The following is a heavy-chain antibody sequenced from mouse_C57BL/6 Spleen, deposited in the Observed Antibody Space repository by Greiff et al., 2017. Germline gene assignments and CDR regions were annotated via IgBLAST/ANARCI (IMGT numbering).Heavy chain of an antibody. Sequence: VKLQQSGAELMKPGASVKLSCKATGYTFTGYWIEWVKQRPGHGLEWIGEILPGSGSTNYNEKFKGKATFTADTSSNTAYMQLSSLTTEDSAIYYCARRYYDYDGAWFAYWGQGTLVTVSA. CDR3: ARRYYDYDGAWFAY. V-gene: IGHV1-9*01. D-gene: IGHD2-4*01. CDR1: GYTFTGYW. J-gene: IGHJ3*01. CDR2: ILPGSGST.